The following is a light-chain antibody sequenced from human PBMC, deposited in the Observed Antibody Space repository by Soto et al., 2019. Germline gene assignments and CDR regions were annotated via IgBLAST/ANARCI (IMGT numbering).Light chain of an antibody. J-gene: IGKJ1*01. Sequence: IVLTQSPGTLSLSPGERATLSCRASQSVSSNYLAWYQQKPGQAPRLLIYGASSRATGSPDRFSGSGSATDFTLTISRLEPEDFAVYFCQQYGSSPATFGQGTKVEI. CDR3: QQYGSSPAT. V-gene: IGKV3-20*01. CDR1: QSVSSNY. CDR2: GAS.